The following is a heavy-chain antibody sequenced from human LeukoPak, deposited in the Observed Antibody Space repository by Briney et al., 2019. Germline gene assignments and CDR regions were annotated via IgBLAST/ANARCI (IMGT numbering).Heavy chain of an antibody. J-gene: IGHJ6*04. V-gene: IGHV4-4*07. CDR2: ITIGGNN. CDR3: ASLIADPDV. CDR1: GVSISNYY. Sequence: SETLSLTCTVSGVSISNYYWSWIRQPAGKGLEWIGRITIGGNNDYNPPLKSRVTMSADTSKNQFSLRLSSVTAADTAVYYCASLIADPDVWGKGTTVTVSS.